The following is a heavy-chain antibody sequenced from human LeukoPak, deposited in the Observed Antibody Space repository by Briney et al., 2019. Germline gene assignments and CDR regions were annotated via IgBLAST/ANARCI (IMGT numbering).Heavy chain of an antibody. Sequence: GGSLRLSCAASGFTFSDYYMSWIRQAPGKGLEWVSYISSSGSTIYYADSVKGRFTISRDNAKNSLYLQMNSLRAEDTAVYHCARESIAARPGYYYYYMDVWGKGTTVTVSS. J-gene: IGHJ6*03. D-gene: IGHD6-6*01. CDR3: ARESIAARPGYYYYYMDV. V-gene: IGHV3-11*01. CDR1: GFTFSDYY. CDR2: ISSSGSTI.